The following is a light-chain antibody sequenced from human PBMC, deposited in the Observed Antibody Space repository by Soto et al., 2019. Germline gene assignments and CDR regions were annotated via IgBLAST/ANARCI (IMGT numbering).Light chain of an antibody. CDR3: AAWDDSLNGYV. CDR1: SSNIGSNT. Sequence: SVLTQPPSASVTPGQRVTSSCSGSSSNIGSNTVNWYQQLPGTAPKLLIYSNNQRPSGVPDRFSGSKSGTSASLAISGLQSEDEADYYCAAWDDSLNGYVFGTGTK. J-gene: IGLJ1*01. V-gene: IGLV1-44*01. CDR2: SNN.